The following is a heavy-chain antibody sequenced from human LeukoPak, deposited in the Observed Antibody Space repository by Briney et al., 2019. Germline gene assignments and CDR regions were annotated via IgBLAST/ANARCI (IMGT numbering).Heavy chain of an antibody. CDR2: IWYDGSNK. D-gene: IGHD6-19*01. Sequence: GGSLRLSCAASGFTFSSYGMHWVRHAPGKGLEWVAVIWYDGSNKYYADSVKGRFTISRDNSKNTLYLQMNSLRAEDTAMYYCARSGYSSGWYSVGAFEIWGQGTMVTVSS. J-gene: IGHJ3*02. CDR1: GFTFSSYG. CDR3: ARSGYSSGWYSVGAFEI. V-gene: IGHV3-33*01.